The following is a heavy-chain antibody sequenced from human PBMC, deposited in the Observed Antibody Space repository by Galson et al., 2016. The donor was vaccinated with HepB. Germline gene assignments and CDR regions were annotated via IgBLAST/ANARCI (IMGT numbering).Heavy chain of an antibody. CDR1: GFTFSSYW. D-gene: IGHD4-11*01. CDR2: INVDGSEE. CDR3: ARDDYRVFGH. J-gene: IGHJ4*02. V-gene: IGHV3-7*05. Sequence: SLRLSCAASGFTFSSYWMSWVRQAPGKGLEWVVNINVDGSEEYYVDSVRGRFTISRDNAKNSMYLQMNSLRVEDTAVYYCARDDYRVFGHWGQGTLVTVSS.